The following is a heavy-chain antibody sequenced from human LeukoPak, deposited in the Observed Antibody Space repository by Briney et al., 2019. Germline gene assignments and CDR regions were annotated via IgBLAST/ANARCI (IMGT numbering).Heavy chain of an antibody. CDR3: ARANFLYCSSSTCLFDY. Sequence: ASVKVSCKASGYTFTDYYTHWVRQAPGQGFEWMGWINPNDGDTNYAQKFQGRVTMARDTSISTAHMEVSRLRSDDTAVYYCARANFLYCSSSTCLFDYWGQGTLVTVSS. CDR2: INPNDGDT. V-gene: IGHV1-2*02. CDR1: GYTFTDYY. D-gene: IGHD2-2*01. J-gene: IGHJ4*02.